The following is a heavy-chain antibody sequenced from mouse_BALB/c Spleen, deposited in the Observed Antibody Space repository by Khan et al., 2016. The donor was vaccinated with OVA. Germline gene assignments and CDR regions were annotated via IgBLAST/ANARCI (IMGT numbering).Heavy chain of an antibody. Sequence: EVELVESGGDLVKPGGSLKLSCAASGFTFSTYGMSWVRQAPDKRLEWVATVSTGGSYTYYPDSVKGRFTISRDNAKNNLYLQMSGLRYEDTAMFYCTRLAYYYGSGGFAYWGQGTLVTVSA. D-gene: IGHD1-1*01. V-gene: IGHV5-6*01. CDR1: GFTFSTYG. CDR3: TRLAYYYGSGGFAY. CDR2: VSTGGSYT. J-gene: IGHJ3*01.